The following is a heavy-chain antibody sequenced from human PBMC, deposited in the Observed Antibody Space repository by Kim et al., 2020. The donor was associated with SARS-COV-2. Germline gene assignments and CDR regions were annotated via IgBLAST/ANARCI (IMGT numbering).Heavy chain of an antibody. CDR2: IIPILGIA. D-gene: IGHD2-21*02. J-gene: IGHJ3*02. V-gene: IGHV1-69*04. CDR3: ARPVVTAISHKRNEDAFDI. Sequence: SVKVSCKASGGTFSSYAISWVRQAPGQGLEWMGRIIPILGIANYAQRFQGRVTITADKSTSTAYMELSSLRSEDTAVYYCARPVVTAISHKRNEDAFDIWGQGTMVTVSS. CDR1: GGTFSSYA.